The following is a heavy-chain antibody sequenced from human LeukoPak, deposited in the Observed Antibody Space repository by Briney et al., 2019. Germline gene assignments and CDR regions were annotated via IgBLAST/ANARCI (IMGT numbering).Heavy chain of an antibody. CDR3: ARGREYGSGTIRAFDI. V-gene: IGHV3-48*02. Sequence: GGSLRLSCAASGFTFSSHRMNWVRQAPGKGLEWISDISGSSSTIYYADSVKGRFTISRDNANNSLYLQKNSLRDEDTAVYYCARGREYGSGTIRAFDIWGQGTMVTVSS. CDR1: GFTFSSHR. CDR2: ISGSSSTI. D-gene: IGHD3-10*01. J-gene: IGHJ3*02.